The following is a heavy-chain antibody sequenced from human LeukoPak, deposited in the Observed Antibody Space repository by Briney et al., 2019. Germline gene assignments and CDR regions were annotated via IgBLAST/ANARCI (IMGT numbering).Heavy chain of an antibody. Sequence: GASVKLTCMASGYSFPSFGISWVRQAPGQGLEWMGWISADNGNTNYAQNLQGRVTMTTDTSTSTAYMELRSLRSDDTAVYYCARGFDSSGYYVPFDYWGQGALFTVSS. CDR1: GYSFPSFG. J-gene: IGHJ4*02. CDR2: ISADNGNT. CDR3: ARGFDSSGYYVPFDY. V-gene: IGHV1-18*01. D-gene: IGHD3-22*01.